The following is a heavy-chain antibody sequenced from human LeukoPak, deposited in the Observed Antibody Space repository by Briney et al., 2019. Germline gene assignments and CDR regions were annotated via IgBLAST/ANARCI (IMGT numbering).Heavy chain of an antibody. Sequence: PGGSLRLSCAASGFTFDDYAMHWVRQPPGKGLEWVSTIGTASDAYYPGSVEGRFTLSRDNAKNSLYLQMNSLTAGDTAVYYCARGPPRGKYYYMDVWGKGTTVTVSS. V-gene: IGHV3-13*01. CDR1: GFTFDDYA. CDR3: ARGPPRGKYYYMDV. D-gene: IGHD1-1*01. J-gene: IGHJ6*03. CDR2: IGTASDA.